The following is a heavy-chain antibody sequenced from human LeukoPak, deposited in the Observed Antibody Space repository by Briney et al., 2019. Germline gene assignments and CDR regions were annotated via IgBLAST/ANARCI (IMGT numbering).Heavy chain of an antibody. J-gene: IGHJ4*02. Sequence: GGSLRLSCAASGFTVSSNYMSWVRQAPGKGLVWVSVIYGGGSTYYADSVKGRFTISRDNSKNTLYLQMNSLRAEDTAVYYCASQYCSGGSCPDYWGQGTLVTVSS. CDR3: ASQYCSGGSCPDY. CDR2: IYGGGST. V-gene: IGHV3-53*01. CDR1: GFTVSSNY. D-gene: IGHD2-15*01.